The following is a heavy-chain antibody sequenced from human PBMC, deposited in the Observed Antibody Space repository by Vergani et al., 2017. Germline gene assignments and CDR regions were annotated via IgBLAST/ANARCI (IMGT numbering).Heavy chain of an antibody. V-gene: IGHV3-15*01. CDR2: IKSKTDGGTT. CDR3: ARVVFNYGDYTYYFDY. CDR1: GFTFSNAW. Sequence: EVQLVESGGGLVKPGGSLRLSCAASGFTFSNAWMSWVRQAPGKGLEWVGRIKSKTDGGTTDYAAPVKGRFTISRDNSKNTLYLQMNSLRAEDTAVYYCARVVFNYGDYTYYFDYWGQGTLVTVSS. D-gene: IGHD4-17*01. J-gene: IGHJ4*02.